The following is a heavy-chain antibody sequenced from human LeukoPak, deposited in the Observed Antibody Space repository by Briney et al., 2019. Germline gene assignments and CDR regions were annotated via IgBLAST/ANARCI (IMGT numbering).Heavy chain of an antibody. J-gene: IGHJ4*02. CDR3: ASTYYYDNFY. CDR2: IYSGGSA. D-gene: IGHD3-22*01. CDR1: GFTVSSHY. V-gene: IGHV3-53*01. Sequence: PGGSLRLSCAASGFTVSSHYMSWVRQAPGKGLEWVSVIYSGGSAYYADSVKGRSTISRDNSKNTLYLQMNSLRAEDTAVYYCASTYYYDNFYWGQGTLVTVSS.